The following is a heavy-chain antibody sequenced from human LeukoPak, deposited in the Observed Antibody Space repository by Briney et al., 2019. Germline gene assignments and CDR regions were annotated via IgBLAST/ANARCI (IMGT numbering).Heavy chain of an antibody. Sequence: KSSGTLSLTCTVSGGSVSSASYYWSWIRQPPGKGLEWIGYISNSGSTYYNPSLKSRVTISVDTSKNQFSLKLTSMTAADTAVYYCARAAYGRRSDYWGQGTLVTVSS. CDR1: GGSVSSASYY. CDR2: ISNSGST. CDR3: ARAAYGRRSDY. J-gene: IGHJ4*02. D-gene: IGHD4-17*01. V-gene: IGHV4-61*01.